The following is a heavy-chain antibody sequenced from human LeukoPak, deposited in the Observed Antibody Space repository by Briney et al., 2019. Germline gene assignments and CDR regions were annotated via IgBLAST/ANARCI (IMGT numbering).Heavy chain of an antibody. J-gene: IGHJ4*02. CDR2: INHSGST. CDR1: GGSFSGYY. D-gene: IGHD4-23*01. Sequence: SETLSLTCDVYGGSFSGYYWSWIRQPPGKGLEWIGEINHSGSTNYNPSLKSRVTISVDTSKNQFSLKLSPVTAADTAVYYCAGNRGLGRDYWGQGTLVTVSS. V-gene: IGHV4-34*01. CDR3: AGNRGLGRDY.